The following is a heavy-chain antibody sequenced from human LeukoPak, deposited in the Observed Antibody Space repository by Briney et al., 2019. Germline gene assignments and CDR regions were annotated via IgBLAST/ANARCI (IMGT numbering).Heavy chain of an antibody. CDR1: GFTFSSYS. J-gene: IGHJ4*02. CDR3: ASGYYDFWSGQGDY. V-gene: IGHV3-21*01. CDR2: ISSSSSYI. D-gene: IGHD3-3*01. Sequence: GGSLRFSCAASGFTFSSYSMNWVRQAPGKGLEWVSSISSSSSYIYYADSVKGRFTISRDNAKNSLYLQMNSLRVEDTAVYYCASGYYDFWSGQGDYWGQGTLVTVSS.